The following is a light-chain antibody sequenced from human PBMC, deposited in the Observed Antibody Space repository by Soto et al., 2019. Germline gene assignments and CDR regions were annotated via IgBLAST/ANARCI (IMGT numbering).Light chain of an antibody. V-gene: IGLV2-14*01. CDR3: GSYTSSSTYV. CDR2: EVS. J-gene: IGLJ1*01. CDR1: SSDVGGYTY. Sequence: QSALTQPASVSGSPGQSITISCTGTSSDVGGYTYVSWYQQHPDKAPKLMLYEVSNRPSGVSNRFSGSKSGNTASLTISGLQAEDEADYYCGSYTSSSTYVFGTGTKLTVL.